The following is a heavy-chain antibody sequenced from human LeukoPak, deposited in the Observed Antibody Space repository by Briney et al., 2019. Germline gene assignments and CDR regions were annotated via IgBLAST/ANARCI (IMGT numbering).Heavy chain of an antibody. CDR2: ISYDGSNK. Sequence: PGGSLRLSCAASGFTFSSYNVHWVRQAPGKGLEWVAIISYDGSNKYYADSVKGRFTISRDNSKNTLYLQMNSLRAEDTAVYYCARDMVRGPSSGAFDIWGQGTMVTVSS. CDR3: ARDMVRGPSSGAFDI. CDR1: GFTFSSYN. D-gene: IGHD3-10*01. V-gene: IGHV3-30-3*01. J-gene: IGHJ3*02.